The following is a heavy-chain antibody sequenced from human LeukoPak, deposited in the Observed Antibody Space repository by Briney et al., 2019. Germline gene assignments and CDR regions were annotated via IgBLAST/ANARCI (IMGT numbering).Heavy chain of an antibody. V-gene: IGHV3-15*07. D-gene: IGHD4-17*01. CDR3: TTDRYGDYVWYYYYGMDV. Sequence: TGGSLRLSCAASGFTFSSNWMHWVRQAPGKGLEWVGRIKSKTDGGTTDYAAPVKGRFTISRDDSKNTLYLQMNSLKTEDTAVYYCTTDRYGDYVWYYYYGMDVWGQGTTVTVSS. CDR2: IKSKTDGGTT. J-gene: IGHJ6*02. CDR1: GFTFSSNW.